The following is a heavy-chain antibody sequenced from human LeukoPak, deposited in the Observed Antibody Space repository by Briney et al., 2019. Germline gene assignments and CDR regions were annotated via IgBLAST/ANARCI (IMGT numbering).Heavy chain of an antibody. CDR1: GFTFSSYS. V-gene: IGHV3-21*01. CDR2: ISSSSSYI. CDR3: ARENYYDSSGYYFRGYYGMDV. D-gene: IGHD3-22*01. Sequence: PGGSLRLSCAASGFTFSSYSMNWVRQAPGKGLEWVSSISSSSSYIYYADSVKGRFTISRDNAKNSLYLQMNSLRAEDTAVYYCARENYYDSSGYYFRGYYGMDVWGQGTTVTVSS. J-gene: IGHJ6*02.